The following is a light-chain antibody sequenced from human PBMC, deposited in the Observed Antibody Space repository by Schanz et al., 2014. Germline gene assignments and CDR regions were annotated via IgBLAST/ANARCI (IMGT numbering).Light chain of an antibody. CDR2: EVS. Sequence: QSALTQPASVSGSPGQSITISCTATTSDVGSYNLVSWYQQHPGKAPKLMIYEVSKRPSGVSTRFSGSKSGNTASLTISGLQAEDEADYYCSSYTSSSTSYVVFGGGTKLTVL. V-gene: IGLV2-14*02. J-gene: IGLJ2*01. CDR1: TSDVGSYNL. CDR3: SSYTSSSTSYVV.